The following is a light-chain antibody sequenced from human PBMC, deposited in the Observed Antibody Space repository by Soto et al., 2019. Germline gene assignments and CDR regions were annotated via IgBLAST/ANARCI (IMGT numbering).Light chain of an antibody. J-gene: IGLJ1*01. CDR3: SSYTSTSTYV. CDR2: DVS. Sequence: QSALTQPASVSGSPGQSITISCTGTSSDVGSYNYVSWYQQHPGKAPKLMIYDVSNRPSGVSNRFSGSKSGNTASLTISGIQAEDEADYYCSSYTSTSTYVFGTGTKLTV. V-gene: IGLV2-14*01. CDR1: SSDVGSYNY.